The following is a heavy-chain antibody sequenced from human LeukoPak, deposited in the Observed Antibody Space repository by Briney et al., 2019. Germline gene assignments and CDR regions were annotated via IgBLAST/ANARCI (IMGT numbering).Heavy chain of an antibody. Sequence: SVKVSCKASGGTFSSYAISWVRQAPGQGLEWMGGIIPIFGTANYAQKFQGRVTITTDESTSTAYMELSSLRSEDTAVYYCARDCSGGSCFQDYWGQGTLVTVSS. J-gene: IGHJ4*02. D-gene: IGHD2-15*01. V-gene: IGHV1-69*05. CDR1: GGTFSSYA. CDR2: IIPIFGTA. CDR3: ARDCSGGSCFQDY.